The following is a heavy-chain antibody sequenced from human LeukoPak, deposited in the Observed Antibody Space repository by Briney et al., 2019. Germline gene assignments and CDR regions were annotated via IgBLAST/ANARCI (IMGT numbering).Heavy chain of an antibody. D-gene: IGHD3-3*01. V-gene: IGHV4-59*01. J-gene: IGHJ4*02. CDR1: AGSISSYY. CDR3: AVTYYDFWSGYFYFDY. Sequence: PSETLSLTCTVSAGSISSYYWSWIRQPPGKGLEWIGYIYYSGSTNYNPSLKSRVTISVDTSKKQFSLKLSSVTAADTAVYYCAVTYYDFWSGYFYFDYWGQGTLVTVSS. CDR2: IYYSGST.